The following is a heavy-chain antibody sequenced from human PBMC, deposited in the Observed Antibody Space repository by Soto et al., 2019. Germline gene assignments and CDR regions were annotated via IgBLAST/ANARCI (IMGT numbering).Heavy chain of an antibody. D-gene: IGHD6-6*01. CDR2: IDWDDDK. CDR3: ARTSCIAARPYYYYYGMDV. V-gene: IGHV2-70*01. CDR1: GFSLSTSGMC. Sequence: SGPTLVNPTQTLTLTCTFSGFSLSTSGMCVSWIRQPPGKALEWLAFIDWDDDKYYSTSLKTRLTISKDTSKNQVVLTMTNMDPVHTATYYCARTSCIAARPYYYYYGMDVWGQGTTVTVSS. J-gene: IGHJ6*02.